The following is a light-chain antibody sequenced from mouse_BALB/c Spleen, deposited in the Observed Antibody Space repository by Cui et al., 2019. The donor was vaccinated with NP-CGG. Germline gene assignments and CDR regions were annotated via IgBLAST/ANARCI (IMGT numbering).Light chain of an antibody. J-gene: IGLJ1*01. CDR2: GTN. V-gene: IGLV1*01. CDR3: ALWYSNHWV. CDR1: TGAVTNNNE. Sequence: QAVVTQESALTKSPGETVTLPCSSSTGAVTNNNECNWVKEKPDHLFTGLIGGTNNRAPGVPARFSGSLIGDKAALTITGAQTEDEAIYFCALWYSNHWVFGGGTKLTVL.